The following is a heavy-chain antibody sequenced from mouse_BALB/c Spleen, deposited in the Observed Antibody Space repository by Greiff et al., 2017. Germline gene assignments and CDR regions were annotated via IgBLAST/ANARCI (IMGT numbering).Heavy chain of an antibody. D-gene: IGHD2-4*01. Sequence: VQVVESGPGLVQPSQSLSITCTVSGFSLTSYGVHWVRQSPGKGLEWLGVIWSGGSTDYNAAFISRLSISKDNSKSQVFFKMNSLQANDTAIYYCARKGDYDGIYYAMDYWGQGTSVTVSS. CDR1: GFSLTSYG. J-gene: IGHJ4*01. CDR2: IWSGGST. CDR3: ARKGDYDGIYYAMDY. V-gene: IGHV2-2*02.